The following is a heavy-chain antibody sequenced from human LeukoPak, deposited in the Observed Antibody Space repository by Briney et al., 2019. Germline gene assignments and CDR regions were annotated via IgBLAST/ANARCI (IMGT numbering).Heavy chain of an antibody. CDR1: GFIFSTYW. CDR2: IKQDGGEE. J-gene: IGHJ5*02. D-gene: IGHD6-6*01. Sequence: GGSLRLSCAASGFIFSTYWMSWVRQAPGKGLEWVANIKQDGGEEHYVDSVKGRFTTSRDNAKKSLYLQMNSLRAEDTAVYYCARGSSNIAARNNWFDPWGQGTLVTVSS. V-gene: IGHV3-7*01. CDR3: ARGSSNIAARNNWFDP.